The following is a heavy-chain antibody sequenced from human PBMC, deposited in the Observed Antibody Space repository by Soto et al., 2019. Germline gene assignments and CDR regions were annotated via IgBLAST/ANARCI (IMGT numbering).Heavy chain of an antibody. D-gene: IGHD2-2*01. Sequence: ASVKVSCKASGYTFTTYAIHWVRQAPGQRLEWMGWINPNNGDTKYAQKFQGRVTITRDTSTSTAYMGLSRLRSDDTAVYYCARGKYCYTTRCYHFDYWGQGTLVTVS. J-gene: IGHJ4*02. CDR2: INPNNGDT. V-gene: IGHV1-3*01. CDR3: ARGKYCYTTRCYHFDY. CDR1: GYTFTTYA.